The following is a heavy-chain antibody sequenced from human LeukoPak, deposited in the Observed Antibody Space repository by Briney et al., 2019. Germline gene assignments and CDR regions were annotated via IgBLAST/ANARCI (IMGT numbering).Heavy chain of an antibody. CDR1: GYSFTSYW. Sequence: GESLKISCKGSGYSFTSYWIGWVRQMPGKGLEWMGIIYPGDSDTRYSPSFQGQVTISADKSISTAYLQWSSLKASDTAMYYCARPICSGGSCYRYSWAFDIWGQGTMVTVSS. V-gene: IGHV5-51*01. D-gene: IGHD2-15*01. J-gene: IGHJ3*02. CDR2: IYPGDSDT. CDR3: ARPICSGGSCYRYSWAFDI.